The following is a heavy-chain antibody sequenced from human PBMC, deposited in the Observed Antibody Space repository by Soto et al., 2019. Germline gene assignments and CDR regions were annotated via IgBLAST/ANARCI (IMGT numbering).Heavy chain of an antibody. D-gene: IGHD1-1*01. CDR1: GYTFTSYA. Sequence: EASVKVSCKASGYTFTSYAMHWVRQAPGQRLEWMGWINAGNGNTKYSQKFQGRVTITRDTSASTAYMELSSLRSEDTAVYYCARFITETGTTRFDPWGQGTLVTVSS. V-gene: IGHV1-3*01. J-gene: IGHJ5*02. CDR3: ARFITETGTTRFDP. CDR2: INAGNGNT.